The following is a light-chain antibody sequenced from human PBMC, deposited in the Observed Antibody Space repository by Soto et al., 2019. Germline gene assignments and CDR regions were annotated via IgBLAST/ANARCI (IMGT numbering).Light chain of an antibody. J-gene: IGLJ2*01. V-gene: IGLV2-23*02. CDR2: EVS. CDR1: SSDVGSYNL. CDR3: CSYACSSTYVV. Sequence: QSALTQPASVSGSPGQSITISCTGTSSDVGSYNLVSWYQHHPGKAPKLMIYEVSKRPSGVSNRFSGSKSGNTASLTISGLQAEDEADYCCCSYACSSTYVVFGGGTKLTVL.